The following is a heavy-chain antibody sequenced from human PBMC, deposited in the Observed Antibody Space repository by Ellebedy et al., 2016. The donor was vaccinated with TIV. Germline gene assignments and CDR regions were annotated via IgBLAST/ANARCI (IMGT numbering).Heavy chain of an antibody. CDR1: GFSFTSYS. CDR2: ISYSSITI. J-gene: IGHJ3*02. Sequence: GESLKISCAASGFSFTSYSMNWVRQAPGKGLEWILYISYSSITIKYADSVKGRFTVSRDNSKNSLYLQMNSLRVEDTALYYCARDMGWGNERINDAFDIWGQGTTVTVSS. D-gene: IGHD7-27*01. V-gene: IGHV3-48*04. CDR3: ARDMGWGNERINDAFDI.